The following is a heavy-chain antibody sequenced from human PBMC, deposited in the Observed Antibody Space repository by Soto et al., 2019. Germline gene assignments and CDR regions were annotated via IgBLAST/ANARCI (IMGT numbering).Heavy chain of an antibody. CDR1: GFTFSSYS. D-gene: IGHD1-26*01. CDR3: ARDEESWKVGATFGD. J-gene: IGHJ4*02. V-gene: IGHV3-21*05. Sequence: EVQLVESGGGLVQPGGSLRLSCAASGFTFSSYSMNWVRQAPGKGLEWVSYISSSSSYIYYADSVKGRFTISRDNAKNSLYLQMNSLRAEDTAVYYCARDEESWKVGATFGDWGQGTLVTVSS. CDR2: ISSSSSYI.